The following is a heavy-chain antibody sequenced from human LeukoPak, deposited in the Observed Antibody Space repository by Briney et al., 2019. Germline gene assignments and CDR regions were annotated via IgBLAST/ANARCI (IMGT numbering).Heavy chain of an antibody. CDR1: VFTLSNYA. CDR2: ISGIGGSA. Sequence: GGSLRLSCVASVFTLSNYAMSWVRQAPGKGLECVSVISGIGGSAYYADSVKGRFTISRDNSKNTLHLQMNSLRAEDTAVYYCAKGYEIWCSSTPCGVHDYWGQGTLVTVSS. J-gene: IGHJ4*02. V-gene: IGHV3-23*01. D-gene: IGHD2-2*01. CDR3: AKGYEIWCSSTPCGVHDY.